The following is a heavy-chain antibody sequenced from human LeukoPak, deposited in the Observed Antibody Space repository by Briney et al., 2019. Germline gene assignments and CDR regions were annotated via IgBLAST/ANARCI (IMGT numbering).Heavy chain of an antibody. Sequence: SETLSLTCAVSGGSISSDAYSWNWIRQPPGKGLEWIGYIFHSGSTYYNPSLKSRVTMSVDRSKDQFSLRLSSVTAADAAVYYCARATAMVTYFDDWGQGTLVTVSS. CDR1: GGSISSDAYS. CDR3: ARATAMVTYFDD. J-gene: IGHJ4*02. V-gene: IGHV4-30-2*01. D-gene: IGHD5-18*01. CDR2: IFHSGST.